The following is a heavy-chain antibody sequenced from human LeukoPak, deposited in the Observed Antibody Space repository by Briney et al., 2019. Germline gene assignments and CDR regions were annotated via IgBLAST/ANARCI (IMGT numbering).Heavy chain of an antibody. CDR3: AKGVVCGSTRCYTPHWFDP. J-gene: IGHJ5*02. D-gene: IGHD2-2*02. V-gene: IGHV4-4*09. Sequence: SETLSLTCTVSGDSIRRYYWSWIRQPPGKGLEWIGYIYTSGSTNYNPSLKSRVTISVDTSKNQFSLRLNSVTAADTAVYYCAKGVVCGSTRCYTPHWFDPWGQGTLVTVSS. CDR2: IYTSGST. CDR1: GDSIRRYY.